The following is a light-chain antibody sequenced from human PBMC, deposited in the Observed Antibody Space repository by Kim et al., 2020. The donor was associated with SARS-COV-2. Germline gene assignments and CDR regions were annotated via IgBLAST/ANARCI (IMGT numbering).Light chain of an antibody. J-gene: IGLJ3*02. Sequence: PGGTVTLPCASTTGAVTSGHWANWFQQKPGHAPRALIHSTNSKHSWTPARFSGSLLGGKAALTLSGVQPEDEADYYCLLFYSGTWVFGGGTQLTVL. V-gene: IGLV7-43*01. CDR3: LLFYSGTWV. CDR2: STN. CDR1: TGAVTSGHW.